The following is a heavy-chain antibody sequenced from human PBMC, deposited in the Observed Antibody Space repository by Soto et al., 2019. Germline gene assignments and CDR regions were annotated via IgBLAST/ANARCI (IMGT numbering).Heavy chain of an antibody. J-gene: IGHJ4*02. CDR3: AHRPSGWFLFDF. D-gene: IGHD6-19*01. Sequence: QITLKESGPTLVKPTQTLTLTCTFSGFSLSTSGVGVGWIRQSPGKALQWLALIYWNGDERYNPSLNTRLTITKDTSKNQVVLTLTTMDPVDTATYYCAHRPSGWFLFDFWGQGTLVTVSS. CDR2: IYWNGDE. CDR1: GFSLSTSGVG. V-gene: IGHV2-5*01.